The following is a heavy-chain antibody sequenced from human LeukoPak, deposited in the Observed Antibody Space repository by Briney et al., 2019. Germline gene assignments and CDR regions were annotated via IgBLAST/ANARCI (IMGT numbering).Heavy chain of an antibody. CDR2: IYYSGST. V-gene: IGHV4-59*01. D-gene: IGHD1-1*01. CDR3: ARAPYNWNDAYYYYGMDV. J-gene: IGHJ6*02. Sequence: SETLSLSCTVSGVSISSYYWSWIRQPPGKGLEWIGYIYYSGSTNYNPSLKSRVTISVDTSKNQFSLKLSSVTAADTAVYYCARAPYNWNDAYYYYGMDVWGQGTTVTVSS. CDR1: GVSISSYY.